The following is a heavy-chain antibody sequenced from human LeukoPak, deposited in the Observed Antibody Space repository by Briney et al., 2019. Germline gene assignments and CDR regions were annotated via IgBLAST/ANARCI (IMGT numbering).Heavy chain of an antibody. CDR2: IYYSGST. D-gene: IGHD6-13*01. J-gene: IGHJ4*02. CDR3: ARHAVWAAAGDY. Sequence: TSWETLSLTCTVSGGSISSSSYYWGWIRQPPGKGLEWIGGIYYSGSTYYNPSLKSRVTISVDTSKNQFSLKLSSVTAADTAVYYCARHAVWAAAGDYWGQGTLVTVSS. V-gene: IGHV4-39*01. CDR1: GGSISSSSYY.